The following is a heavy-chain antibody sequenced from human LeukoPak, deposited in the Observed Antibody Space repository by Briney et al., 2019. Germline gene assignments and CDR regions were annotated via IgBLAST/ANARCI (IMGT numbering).Heavy chain of an antibody. V-gene: IGHV3-30*02. J-gene: IGHJ4*02. CDR2: IRYDGSNK. D-gene: IGHD1-26*01. CDR3: AKDLVESVI. CDR1: GFTFSSYG. Sequence: GGSLRLSCAASGFTFSSYGMHWGRHAPREGLEWGAFIRYDGSNKYYADSVKGRFTISRDNSKNTLYLQMNSLRAEDTAVYYCAKDLVESVIWGQGTLVTVSS.